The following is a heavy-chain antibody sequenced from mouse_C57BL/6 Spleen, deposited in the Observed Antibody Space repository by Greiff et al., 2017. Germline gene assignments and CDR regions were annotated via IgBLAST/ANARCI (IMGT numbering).Heavy chain of an antibody. Sequence: QVQLQQPGAELVKPGASVKMSCKASGYTFTSYWITWVKQRPGQGLEWIGGIYPGSGSTNYNEKFKSKATLTVATSSSTAYMQLSSLTSEDSAVYYCARRGNYYAWFAYWGQGTLVTVSA. V-gene: IGHV1-55*01. J-gene: IGHJ3*01. CDR3: ARRGNYYAWFAY. CDR1: GYTFTSYW. D-gene: IGHD1-1*01. CDR2: IYPGSGST.